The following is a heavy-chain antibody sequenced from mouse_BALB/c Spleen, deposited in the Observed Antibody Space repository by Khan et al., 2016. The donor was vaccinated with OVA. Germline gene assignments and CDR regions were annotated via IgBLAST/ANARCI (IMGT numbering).Heavy chain of an antibody. CDR2: VSTGGGYT. Sequence: EVMLVESGGDLVKPGGSLKLSCAASGFTFRTYGMSWVRQTPDKRLEWVATVSTGGGYTYYPDSVKGRFTISRDNAKNNLYPQMSGLKSEDTAMFYCTRLAYYYYSEGFAYWGQGTLVTVSA. CDR1: GFTFRTYG. D-gene: IGHD1-1*01. V-gene: IGHV5-6*01. CDR3: TRLAYYYYSEGFAY. J-gene: IGHJ3*01.